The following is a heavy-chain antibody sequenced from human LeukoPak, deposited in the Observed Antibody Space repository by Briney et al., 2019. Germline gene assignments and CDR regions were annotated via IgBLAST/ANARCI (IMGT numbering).Heavy chain of an antibody. J-gene: IGHJ6*02. D-gene: IGHD2-2*01. CDR1: GFTFDDYA. V-gene: IGHV3-9*01. CDR3: AKDFCSSTSCYYRGPKSYHYYGMDV. CDR2: ISWNSGSI. Sequence: PGGSLRLSCAASGFTFDDYAMHWVRQAPGKGLEWVSGISWNSGSIGYADSVKGRFTISRDNAKNSLYLQMNSLRAEDTALYYCAKDFCSSTSCYYRGPKSYHYYGMDVWGQGTTVTVSS.